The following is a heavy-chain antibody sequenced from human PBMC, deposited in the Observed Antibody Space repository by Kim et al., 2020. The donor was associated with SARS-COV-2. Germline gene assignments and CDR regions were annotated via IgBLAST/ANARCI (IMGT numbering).Heavy chain of an antibody. V-gene: IGHV4-39*01. CDR3: ARSGQSGVGDYVWGHYYYYYGMDV. CDR1: GGSISSSSYY. D-gene: IGHD4-17*01. J-gene: IGHJ6*02. Sequence: SETLSLTCTVSGGSISSSSYYWGWIRQPPGKGLEWIGSIYYSGSTYYNPSLKSRVTISVDTSKNQFSLKLSSVTAADTAVYYCARSGQSGVGDYVWGHYYYYYGMDVWGQGTTVTVSS. CDR2: IYYSGST.